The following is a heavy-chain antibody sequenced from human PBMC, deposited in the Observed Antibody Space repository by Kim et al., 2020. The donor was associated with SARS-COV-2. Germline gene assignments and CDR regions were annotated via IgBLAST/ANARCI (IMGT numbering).Heavy chain of an antibody. J-gene: IGHJ6*02. CDR1: GFTFSSYG. V-gene: IGHV3-30*18. Sequence: GGSLRLSCAASGFTFSSYGMHWVRQAPGKGLEWVAVISYDGSNKNYADSVKGRFTISRDNSKNTLYLQMNSLRAEDTAVYYCANDDTMVRGVATRYYYDMDVWGQGTTVTVSS. CDR3: ANDDTMVRGVATRYYYDMDV. D-gene: IGHD3-10*01. CDR2: ISYDGSNK.